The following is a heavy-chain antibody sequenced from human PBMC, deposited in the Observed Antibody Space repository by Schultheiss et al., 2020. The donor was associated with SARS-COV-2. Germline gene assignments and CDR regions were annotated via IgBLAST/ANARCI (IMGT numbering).Heavy chain of an antibody. CDR1: GYTFTSYY. V-gene: IGHV1-46*01. CDR3: AADWNYGYFDY. D-gene: IGHD1-7*01. J-gene: IGHJ4*01. Sequence: ASVKVSCKASGYTFTSYYMHWVRQAPGQGLEWMGIINPSGGSTSYAQKFQGRVTMTADTSTDTAYMELSSLRFEDTALFYCAADWNYGYFDYWGQGTLVTGSS. CDR2: INPSGGST.